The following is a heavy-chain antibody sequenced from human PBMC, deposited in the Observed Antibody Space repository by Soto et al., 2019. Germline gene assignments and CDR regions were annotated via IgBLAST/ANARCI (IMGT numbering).Heavy chain of an antibody. D-gene: IGHD1-7*01. V-gene: IGHV3-23*01. J-gene: IGHJ4*02. CDR2: ISGSGGST. CDR1: GFTFSSYA. CDR3: AKDYSLELLFDY. Sequence: GGSLILSCAASGFTFSSYAMSWVRQAPGKGLEWVSAISGSGGSTYYADSVKGRFTISRDNSKNTLYLQMNSLRAEDTAVYYCAKDYSLELLFDYWGQGTLVTVSS.